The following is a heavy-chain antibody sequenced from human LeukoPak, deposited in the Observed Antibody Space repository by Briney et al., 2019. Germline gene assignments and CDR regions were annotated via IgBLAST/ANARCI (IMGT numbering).Heavy chain of an antibody. V-gene: IGHV3-23*01. CDR3: AKRTAAAVRSGAFDM. CDR1: GFTFSIYA. J-gene: IGHJ3*02. D-gene: IGHD6-13*01. Sequence: GGSLRLSCAAPGFTFSIYAMNWVRQAPGKGLEWVSVIGGSADSADYADSVKGRFTISRDDSKNTLYLQMISLRAEDTAVYYCAKRTAAAVRSGAFDMWGQGTMVTVSS. CDR2: IGGSADSA.